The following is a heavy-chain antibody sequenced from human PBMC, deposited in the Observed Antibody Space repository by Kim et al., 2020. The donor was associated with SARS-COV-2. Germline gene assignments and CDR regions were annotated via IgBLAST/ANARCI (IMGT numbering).Heavy chain of an antibody. V-gene: IGHV7-4-1*02. J-gene: IGHJ5*02. CDR3: ARDRDWNDDWFDP. D-gene: IGHD1-1*01. Sequence: YAQGFTGRFVFSLDTSVSTAYLQISSLKAEDTAVYYCARDRDWNDDWFDPWGQGTLVTVSS.